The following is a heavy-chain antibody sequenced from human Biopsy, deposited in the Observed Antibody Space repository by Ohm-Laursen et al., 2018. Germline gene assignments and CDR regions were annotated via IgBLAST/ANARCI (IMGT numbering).Heavy chain of an antibody. J-gene: IGHJ6*02. CDR1: GFSLTTSGVR. V-gene: IGHV2-70*04. D-gene: IGHD1-26*01. CDR3: ARTRVVGATRESYYYAMDI. Sequence: PTQTLTLTCTFSGFSLTTSGVRVSWVRQPPGKALEWLARVDWDYNTYFSTSLKTRLTITKDTSRDQVVLTLANVDPADTATYFCARTRVVGATRESYYYAMDIWGQGTTVTVSS. CDR2: VDWDYNT.